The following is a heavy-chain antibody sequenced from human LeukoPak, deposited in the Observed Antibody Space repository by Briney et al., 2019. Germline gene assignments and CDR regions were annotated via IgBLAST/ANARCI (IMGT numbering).Heavy chain of an antibody. Sequence: GGSLPLSRAASGFTVRSNYISWVRQAPGKGLEWVSVIYSGGSTYYADSVKGRFTISRDNSKNTLYLQMNSLRAEDTAVYYCARVRPYYGSGSYWEDYWGQGTVAPVS. CDR3: ARVRPYYGSGSYWEDY. CDR1: GFTVRSNY. J-gene: IGHJ4*02. V-gene: IGHV3-53*01. D-gene: IGHD3-10*01. CDR2: IYSGGST.